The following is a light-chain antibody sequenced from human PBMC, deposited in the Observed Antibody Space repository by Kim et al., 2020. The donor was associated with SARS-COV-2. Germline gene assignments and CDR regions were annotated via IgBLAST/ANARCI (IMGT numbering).Light chain of an antibody. CDR1: QSLLHSNECNY. V-gene: IGKV2-28*01. CDR3: MQTLQTPKWT. Sequence: ASISGRSSQSLLHSNECNYLDWFLLKPGQSPHFLIVSGFNRASGVPDRFSGSGSITDCTLKINRVEAGDVGIYSCMQTLQTPKWTFGQGTKVDIK. J-gene: IGKJ1*01. CDR2: SGF.